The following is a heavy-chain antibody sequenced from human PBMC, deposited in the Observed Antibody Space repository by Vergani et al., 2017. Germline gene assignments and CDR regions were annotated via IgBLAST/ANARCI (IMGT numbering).Heavy chain of an antibody. CDR3: ANRPSPLRYFDWLSDY. D-gene: IGHD3-9*01. J-gene: IGHJ4*02. CDR1: EVTFSKYA. Sequence: EMQLLESGGALIQPGGSLRLSCVTSEVTFSKYAMSWVRQTPGKGLEWVSSIRGSGTDPHYTDSVKGRFTISRDNSKNTLYLQMNSLRAEDTAVYYCANRPSPLRYFDWLSDYWGQGTLVTVSS. CDR2: IRGSGTDP. V-gene: IGHV3-23*01.